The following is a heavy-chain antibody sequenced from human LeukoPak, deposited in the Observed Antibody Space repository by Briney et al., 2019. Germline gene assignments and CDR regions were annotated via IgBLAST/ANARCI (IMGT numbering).Heavy chain of an antibody. CDR1: GFNFSSYS. CDR2: INSDGSST. V-gene: IGHV3-74*01. D-gene: IGHD1-14*01. CDR3: ARDHDAEFDY. Sequence: GGSLRLSCAGSGFNFSSYSMSWVRQAPGKGLVWVSRINSDGSSTSYADSVKGRFTISRDNAKNTLYLQMNSLRAEDTAVYYCARDHDAEFDYWGQGTLVTVSS. J-gene: IGHJ4*02.